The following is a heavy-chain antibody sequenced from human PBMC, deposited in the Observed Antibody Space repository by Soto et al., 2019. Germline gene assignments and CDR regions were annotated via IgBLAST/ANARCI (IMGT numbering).Heavy chain of an antibody. J-gene: IGHJ4*02. Sequence: QVQLVESGGSVVQPGTSLRLSCAASGFTFSTYVMHWVRQAPGKGLEWVAMISKDGNDQYYADSVKGRFTVSRDNSKNTVSLQMHSLRPEDTAFYYCAKDRWEFTRYFDSWGQGTLVTVSS. CDR2: ISKDGNDQ. D-gene: IGHD1-26*01. V-gene: IGHV3-30*18. CDR1: GFTFSTYV. CDR3: AKDRWEFTRYFDS.